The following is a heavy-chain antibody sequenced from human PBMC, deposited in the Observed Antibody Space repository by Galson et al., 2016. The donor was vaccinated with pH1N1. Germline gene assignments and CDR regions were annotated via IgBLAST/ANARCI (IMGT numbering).Heavy chain of an antibody. D-gene: IGHD2-15*01. Sequence: SCKASGYTFTDYDINWVRQGTGQGLEWMGWMNPNNDNTGYAQKFQGRVTMTRNTSISTAYMELSSLRSEDTAVYYCARGGYCSGGSCYDVFDYWGQGALVIVS. CDR1: GYTFTDYD. CDR3: ARGGYCSGGSCYDVFDY. J-gene: IGHJ4*02. CDR2: MNPNNDNT. V-gene: IGHV1-8*01.